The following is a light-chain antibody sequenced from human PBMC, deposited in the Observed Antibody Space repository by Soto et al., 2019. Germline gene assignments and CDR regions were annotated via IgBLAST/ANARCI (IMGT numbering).Light chain of an antibody. CDR3: QQYGSSGT. V-gene: IGKV3-20*01. J-gene: IGKJ1*01. Sequence: ENVLTQSPGTVSLCPGERATLSCRASQSVSNNYLAWYQQKPGQAPRLLIYGASNRATGIPDRFSGSGSGTDFTLTISRLEPEDFAVYYCQQYGSSGTFGQGTKVDIK. CDR1: QSVSNNY. CDR2: GAS.